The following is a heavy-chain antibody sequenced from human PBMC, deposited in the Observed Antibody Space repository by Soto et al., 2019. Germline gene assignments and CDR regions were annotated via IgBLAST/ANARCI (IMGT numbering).Heavy chain of an antibody. V-gene: IGHV4-31*03. Sequence: QVQLRESGPGLVKPSQTLSLTCTVSGGSISSGGYYWSWIRQHPGKGLEWIGYIYYSGSTYYNPSLKSRVTISVDTSKNQFSLKLSSVTAADTAVYYCARSTLMVRGVIAPFDYWGQGTLVTVSS. CDR3: ARSTLMVRGVIAPFDY. J-gene: IGHJ4*02. CDR1: GGSISSGGYY. CDR2: IYYSGST. D-gene: IGHD3-10*01.